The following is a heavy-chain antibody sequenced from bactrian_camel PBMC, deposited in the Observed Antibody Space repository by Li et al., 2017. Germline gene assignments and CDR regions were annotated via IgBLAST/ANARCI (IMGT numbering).Heavy chain of an antibody. CDR1: GVTASRHC. D-gene: IGHD6*01. Sequence: QVQLVESGGGSVQAGGSLRLSCAVSGVTASRHCMGWFRQAPGKEREGVACFGSDGSTSYTDSVKGRFTISKDNAKNTLYLQMNNLKPEDTAMYYCAAGPLLTYGSSTTFLARRLTEGNWGQGTQVTVS. J-gene: IGHJ4*01. CDR3: AAGPLLTYGSSTTFLARRLTEGN. CDR2: FGSDGST. V-gene: IGHV3S55*01.